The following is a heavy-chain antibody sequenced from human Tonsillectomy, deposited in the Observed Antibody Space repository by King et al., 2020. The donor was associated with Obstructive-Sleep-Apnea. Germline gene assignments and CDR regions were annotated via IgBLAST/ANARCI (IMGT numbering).Heavy chain of an antibody. CDR2: IYHTGST. Sequence: VQLQESGPGLVKPSETLSLTCTVSGDSISRHYWSWIRQPPGKGLEWIGLIYHTGSTNYNPSLKIRVTMLLDTSKNRISLKLSSVNAADTAVYYCARFFGVGTTTERFDPWGQGTLVTVSS. V-gene: IGHV4-59*08. CDR1: GDSISRHY. J-gene: IGHJ5*02. CDR3: ARFFGVGTTTERFDP. D-gene: IGHD1-26*01.